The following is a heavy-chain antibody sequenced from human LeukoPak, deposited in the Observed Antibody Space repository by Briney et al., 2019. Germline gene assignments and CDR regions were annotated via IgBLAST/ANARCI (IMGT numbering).Heavy chain of an antibody. CDR3: ARTAVAGFHTFDY. V-gene: IGHV3-66*01. CDR1: GFTVSSNY. J-gene: IGHJ4*02. Sequence: GGSLRLSCAASGFTVSSNYMSWVRQAPGKGLEWVSVIYSGGSTYYADSVKGRFTISRDNSKNTLYLQMNSLRAEDTAVYYCARTAVAGFHTFDYWGQGTLATASS. CDR2: IYSGGST. D-gene: IGHD6-19*01.